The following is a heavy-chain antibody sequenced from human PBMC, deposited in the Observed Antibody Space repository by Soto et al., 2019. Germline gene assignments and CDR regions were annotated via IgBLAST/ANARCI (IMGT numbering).Heavy chain of an antibody. D-gene: IGHD3-3*01. CDR1: GYTFTNYG. V-gene: IGHV1-18*01. CDR3: ATRSFYDFWSGSDLDAVDI. J-gene: IGHJ3*02. CDR2: ISGYNGNT. Sequence: QVQLVQSGAEVKKPGASVKVSCKASGYTFTNYGITWVRQAPGQGLEWMGWISGYNGNTNYAQKLQGRVTMTKDTSSSTAYMELRSLRAADTAVYYCATRSFYDFWSGSDLDAVDIWGQGTMVTVSS.